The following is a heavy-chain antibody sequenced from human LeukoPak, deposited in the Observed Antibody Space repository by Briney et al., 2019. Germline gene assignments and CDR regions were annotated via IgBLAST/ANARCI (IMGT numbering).Heavy chain of an antibody. J-gene: IGHJ3*01. CDR2: ISGSGGGT. D-gene: IGHD4-17*01. CDR3: AKDRLSDYGAPTDAFDV. V-gene: IGHV3-23*01. CDR1: GFTFSSYA. Sequence: GGSLRLSCAASGFTFSSYAMSWVRQAPGKGLEWVSAISGSGGGTYYADSVKGRFTISRDNSKNTLWLQMNSLRAEDTAVYYCAKDRLSDYGAPTDAFDVWGQGTMVTVSS.